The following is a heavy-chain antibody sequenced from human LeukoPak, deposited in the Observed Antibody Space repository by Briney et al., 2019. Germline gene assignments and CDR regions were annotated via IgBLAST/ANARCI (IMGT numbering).Heavy chain of an antibody. Sequence: PGGSLRLSCAASGFTFSSYSMNWVRQAPGKGLEWVSYISSSSTIYYADSVKGRFTISRDNAKNSLYLQMNSLRAEDTAVYYCARDQYYYGSGSQNDYWGQGTLVTVSS. J-gene: IGHJ4*02. CDR2: ISSSSTI. V-gene: IGHV3-48*01. D-gene: IGHD3-10*01. CDR1: GFTFSSYS. CDR3: ARDQYYYGSGSQNDY.